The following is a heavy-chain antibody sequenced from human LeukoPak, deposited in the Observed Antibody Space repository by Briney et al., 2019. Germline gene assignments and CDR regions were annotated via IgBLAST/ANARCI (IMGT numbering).Heavy chain of an antibody. V-gene: IGHV3-23*01. D-gene: IGHD1-26*01. CDR1: GFTISTYG. CDR3: ARGSGSYYEGFDY. Sequence: GGSLRLSCAASGFTISTYGMSWVRQAPGKGLEWVSSISGGTTYYADSVKGRFTISRDNSKNTLYLQMNSLRAEDTAVYYCARGSGSYYEGFDYWGQGTLVTVSS. J-gene: IGHJ4*02. CDR2: ISGGTT.